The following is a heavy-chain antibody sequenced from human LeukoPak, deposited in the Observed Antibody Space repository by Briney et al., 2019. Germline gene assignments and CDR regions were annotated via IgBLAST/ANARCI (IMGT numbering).Heavy chain of an antibody. CDR2: IGIRGDT. J-gene: IGHJ4*02. Sequence: PGGSLRLSCAASGFTFIDYDMHWVRQVIGEGLEWVSAIGIRGDTHYSGSVKGRFTISRENAESSLYLQMNSLRAEDTAVYYCARGGIQVSGIDEFDYWGQGTLATVSS. D-gene: IGHD6-19*01. V-gene: IGHV3-13*01. CDR1: GFTFIDYD. CDR3: ARGGIQVSGIDEFDY.